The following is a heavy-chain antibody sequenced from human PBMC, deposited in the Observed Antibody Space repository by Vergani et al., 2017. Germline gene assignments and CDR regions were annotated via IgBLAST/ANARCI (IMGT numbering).Heavy chain of an antibody. CDR2: IYYSGDT. J-gene: IGHJ4*02. D-gene: IGHD4-17*01. V-gene: IGHV4-61*05. CDR1: GGSISSSSYY. Sequence: QLQLQESGPGLVKPSETLSLTCTVSGGSISSSSYYWGWIRQPPGKGLEWIGSIYYSGDTNYNPSLKSRVTISVDTSKNQFSLKLNSVTAADTAIYYCARAAIDYGAPRPYYFDYWGQGTLVTVSS. CDR3: ARAAIDYGAPRPYYFDY.